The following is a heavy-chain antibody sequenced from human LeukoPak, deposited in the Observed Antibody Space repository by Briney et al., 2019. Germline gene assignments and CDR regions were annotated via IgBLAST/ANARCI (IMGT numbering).Heavy chain of an antibody. V-gene: IGHV3-74*03. CDR1: GFTFSSYW. CDR2: IKSDGSSI. J-gene: IGHJ4*02. CDR3: ARGRMAVAGSYEY. Sequence: GGSLRLSCAASGFTFSSYWMHWVRQAPGKGLVWVSRIKSDGSSIMYADSVKGRFTISRDNAKSTLYLQMNSLRAEDTAVYYCARGRMAVAGSYEYWGQGSLVTVSS. D-gene: IGHD6-19*01.